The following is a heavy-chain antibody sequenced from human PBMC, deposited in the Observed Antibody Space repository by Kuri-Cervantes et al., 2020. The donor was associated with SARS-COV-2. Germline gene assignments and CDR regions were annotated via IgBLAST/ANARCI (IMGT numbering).Heavy chain of an antibody. D-gene: IGHD6-6*01. CDR3: ARNVKYRQPYYYMDA. Sequence: SCTVSGGSISSGGYYWSWIRQPPGKGLEWIGYIYHSGSTYYNPSLKSRVTISVDRSKNQFSLKLSSVTAADTAVYYCARNVKYRQPYYYMDAWGKGTTVTVSS. CDR2: IYHSGST. J-gene: IGHJ6*03. V-gene: IGHV4-30-2*01. CDR1: GGSISSGGYY.